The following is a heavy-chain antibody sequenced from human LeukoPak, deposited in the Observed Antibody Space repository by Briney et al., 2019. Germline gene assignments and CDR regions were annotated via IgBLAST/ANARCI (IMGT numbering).Heavy chain of an antibody. J-gene: IGHJ5*02. D-gene: IGHD3-22*01. V-gene: IGHV4-39*01. CDR3: ARTKRPYYYDSSGPNWFDP. Sequence: PSETLSLTCTVSGGSISSSSYYWGWIRQPPGKGLEWIGSIYYSGSTYYNPSLKSRVTISVDTSKNQFSLKLSSVTAADTAVYYCARTKRPYYYDSSGPNWFDPWGQGTLVTVSS. CDR2: IYYSGST. CDR1: GGSISSSSYY.